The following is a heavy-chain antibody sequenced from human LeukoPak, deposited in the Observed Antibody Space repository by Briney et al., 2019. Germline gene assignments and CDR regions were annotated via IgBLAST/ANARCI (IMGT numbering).Heavy chain of an antibody. Sequence: SETLSLTCTVSGGSISSHYWSWIRQPPGKGLEWIGYISYLGSTNYNPSLKSRLTISVDTSKSQFSLKLSSVTAADTAVYYCARAYCSGGSCYFILYYYMDVWGKGTTVTVSS. J-gene: IGHJ6*03. CDR1: GGSISSHY. D-gene: IGHD2-15*01. CDR2: ISYLGST. CDR3: ARAYCSGGSCYFILYYYMDV. V-gene: IGHV4-59*11.